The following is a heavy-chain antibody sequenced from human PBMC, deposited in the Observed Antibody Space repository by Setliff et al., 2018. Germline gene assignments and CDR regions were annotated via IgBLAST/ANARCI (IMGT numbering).Heavy chain of an antibody. D-gene: IGHD3-16*02. CDR2: VSADNGDT. V-gene: IGHV1-18*01. CDR1: SYA. CDR3: ARDPLYRENLSRVFDF. Sequence: SYASGRVGQAPGQGLEWMGRVSADNGDTTYTLKLQGRVTLTTDTSTTTAYMKLMSLGSDDTSDYDCARDPLYRENLSRVFDFWGQGTMVTVSS. J-gene: IGHJ3*01.